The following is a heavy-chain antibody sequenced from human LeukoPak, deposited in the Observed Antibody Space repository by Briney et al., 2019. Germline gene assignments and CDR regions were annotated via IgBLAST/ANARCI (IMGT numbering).Heavy chain of an antibody. D-gene: IGHD2/OR15-2a*01. CDR2: LNTEVVSETP. CDR3: ISLFPYFYCFDV. CDR1: GFTNTTAC. V-gene: IGHV3-15*01. Sequence: KPGVSVRLSCVTSGFTNTTACMSWAPHAPGKGLEWLGHLNTEVVSETPEYAAPVKGRFAISRDHSKNMVFLQMNSLKTEDTGIYYGISLFPYFYCFDVWSKGSSVTVTA. J-gene: IGHJ6*04.